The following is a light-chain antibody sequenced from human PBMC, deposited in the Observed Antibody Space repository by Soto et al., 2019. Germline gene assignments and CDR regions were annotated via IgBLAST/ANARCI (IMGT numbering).Light chain of an antibody. Sequence: ESVLIQATATLSLAPGERATLSCRARQSVSTYLAGYQQRPGQAPRLLIYEASHRAADIPPQSRGRVPGTDYTLTISSLAPDCCAGYLCQQRRSWPPTITFGPGTRLEIK. CDR2: EAS. CDR3: QQRRSWPPTIT. V-gene: IGKV3-11*01. CDR1: QSVSTY. J-gene: IGKJ5*01.